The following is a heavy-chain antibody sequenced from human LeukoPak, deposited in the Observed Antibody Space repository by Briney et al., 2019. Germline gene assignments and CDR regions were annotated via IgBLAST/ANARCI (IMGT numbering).Heavy chain of an antibody. J-gene: IGHJ4*02. D-gene: IGHD4-23*01. CDR3: ARDRGDYSGDPGYFDY. Sequence: PSETLSLTCSVSGDSVSSDTGGYYWTWLRQRPGKGLEWIGNIHSDGTPSYNPSLRGRVSISRDRSKNQFSLRLTSVTAGDTAFYYCARDRGDYSGDPGYFDYWGQGPLVTVSS. CDR1: GDSVSSDTGGYY. V-gene: IGHV4-31*03. CDR2: IHSDGTP.